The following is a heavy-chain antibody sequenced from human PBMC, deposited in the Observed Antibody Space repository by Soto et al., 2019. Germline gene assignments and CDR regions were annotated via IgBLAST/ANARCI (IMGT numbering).Heavy chain of an antibody. V-gene: IGHV4-34*01. CDR1: GGSFSGYY. J-gene: IGHJ6*02. CDR2: INHSGST. D-gene: IGHD3-9*01. CDR3: ARDILTGLYGMDV. Sequence: SETLSLTCAVYGGSFSGYYWSWIRQPPGKGLEWIGEINHSGSTNYNPSLKSRVTISVDTSKNQFSLKLSSVTAADTAVYYCARDILTGLYGMDVWGQGTTVTV.